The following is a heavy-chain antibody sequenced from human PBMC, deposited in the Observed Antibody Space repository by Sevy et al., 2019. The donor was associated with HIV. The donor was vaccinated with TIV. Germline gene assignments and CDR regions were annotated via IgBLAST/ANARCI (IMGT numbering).Heavy chain of an antibody. J-gene: IGHJ4*02. D-gene: IGHD2-2*01. Sequence: ASVKVSCRASGYTFRSYGISWVRQAPGQGLEWMGWISPYTGDTDFAQKVQGRVSMTSDTSTSTAYMELRSLRSDDTAVYYFARDKPQGVVVLPGAMWGGVDYWGQGTLVTVSS. CDR2: ISPYTGDT. V-gene: IGHV1-18*01. CDR3: ARDKPQGVVVLPGAMWGGVDY. CDR1: GYTFRSYG.